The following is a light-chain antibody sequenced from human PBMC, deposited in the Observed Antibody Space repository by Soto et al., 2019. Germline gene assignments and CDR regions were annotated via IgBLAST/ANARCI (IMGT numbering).Light chain of an antibody. Sequence: QLVLPQSPSASASLGASVKLNCTLSSGHSRYAIAWHQQQPEKGPRYLMKVNSDGSHSKGDGIPDRFSGSSSGAERYLTISSLQSEDEADYYCQAWGTGIQVFGGGTKLTVL. CDR2: VNSDGSH. J-gene: IGLJ2*01. CDR3: QAWGTGIQV. V-gene: IGLV4-69*01. CDR1: SGHSRYA.